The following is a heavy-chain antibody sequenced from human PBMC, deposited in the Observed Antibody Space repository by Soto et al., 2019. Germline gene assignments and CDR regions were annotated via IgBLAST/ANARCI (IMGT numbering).Heavy chain of an antibody. CDR3: AKGGGYCSIGSCRTDY. D-gene: IGHD2-15*01. CDR2: IAYDGADT. Sequence: QVQLVESGGGVVQPGRSLRLSCAASGFTFSSYGMHWVRQAPGKGLEWVAVIAYDGADTYYLDSVKGRFTISRDNSRDTLHLQMNSLRVEDTAVYYCAKGGGYCSIGSCRTDYWGQGTLVTVSS. CDR1: GFTFSSYG. V-gene: IGHV3-30*18. J-gene: IGHJ4*02.